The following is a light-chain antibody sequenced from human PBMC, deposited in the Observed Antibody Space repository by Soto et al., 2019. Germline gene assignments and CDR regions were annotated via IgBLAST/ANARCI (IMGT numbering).Light chain of an antibody. J-gene: IGLJ2*01. CDR1: GSDVGGYDY. CDR2: DVS. Sequence: QSVLTQPASVSGSPGQSITISCTGTGSDVGGYDYVSWYQHHPGKAPKLMIFDVSTRPSGISIRFSGSKSGNTASLTISGLQADDEADFYCSSYTSSSTLIFGGGTKLTVL. V-gene: IGLV2-14*03. CDR3: SSYTSSSTLI.